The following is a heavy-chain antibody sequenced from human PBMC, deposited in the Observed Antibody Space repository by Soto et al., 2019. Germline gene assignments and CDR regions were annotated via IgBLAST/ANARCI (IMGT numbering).Heavy chain of an antibody. Sequence: SETLSLTCAVYGWSFSGYYWSWIRQPPGKGLEWIGEINHSGSTNYNPSLKSRVTISVDTSKNQFSLKLSSVTAADTAVYYCARVPFSTRAYYYGMDVWGQGTTVTVSS. D-gene: IGHD2-2*01. CDR1: GWSFSGYY. V-gene: IGHV4-34*01. CDR3: ARVPFSTRAYYYGMDV. CDR2: INHSGST. J-gene: IGHJ6*02.